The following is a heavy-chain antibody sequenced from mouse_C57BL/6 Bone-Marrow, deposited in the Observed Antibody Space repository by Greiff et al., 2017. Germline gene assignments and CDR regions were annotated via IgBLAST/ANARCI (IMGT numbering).Heavy chain of an antibody. Sequence: QVQLQQSGPELVKPGASVKLSCKASGYTFTSYDINWVKQRPGQGLEWIGWIYPRDGSTKYNEKFKGKATLTVDTSSSTAYMRLLSLTSEDSAVYFWARDYGSSYWYFDVWGTGTTVTVSS. V-gene: IGHV1-85*01. CDR3: ARDYGSSYWYFDV. D-gene: IGHD1-1*01. CDR2: IYPRDGST. J-gene: IGHJ1*03. CDR1: GYTFTSYD.